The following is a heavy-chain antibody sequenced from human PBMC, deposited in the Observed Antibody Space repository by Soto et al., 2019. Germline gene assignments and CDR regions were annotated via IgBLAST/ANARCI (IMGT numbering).Heavy chain of an antibody. J-gene: IGHJ6*02. CDR1: GFSLSTSGVG. Sequence: GSGPTLVNPTQTLTLTCTFSGFSLSTSGVGVGWIRQPPGKALEWLALIYWDDDKRYSPSLKSRLTITKDTSKNQVVLTMTNMDPVDTATYYCVHTKAVYQLLYRVYYYYGMDVWGQGTTVTVSS. CDR3: VHTKAVYQLLYRVYYYYGMDV. D-gene: IGHD2-2*02. V-gene: IGHV2-5*02. CDR2: IYWDDDK.